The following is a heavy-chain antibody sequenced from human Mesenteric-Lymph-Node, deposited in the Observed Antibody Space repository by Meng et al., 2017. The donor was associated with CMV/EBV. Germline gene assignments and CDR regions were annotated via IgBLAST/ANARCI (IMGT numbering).Heavy chain of an antibody. J-gene: IGHJ4*02. D-gene: IGHD3-22*01. Sequence: SETLSLTCTVSGYSISSGYYWGWIRQPPGKGLEWIGYVYYSGNAYYNPSLKSRVSISLDTSKNQFSLKLSSVTAADTAVYYCARRRGTYYYDSSGYYNDYWGQGTLVTVSS. CDR1: GYSISSGYY. V-gene: IGHV4-38-2*02. CDR3: ARRRGTYYYDSSGYYNDY. CDR2: VYYSGNA.